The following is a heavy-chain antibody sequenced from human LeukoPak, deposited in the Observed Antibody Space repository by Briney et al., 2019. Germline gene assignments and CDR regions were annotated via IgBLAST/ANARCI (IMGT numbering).Heavy chain of an antibody. CDR1: GGSFSGYY. CDR2: INHSGST. Sequence: KPSETLSLTCAVYGGSFSGYYWSWIRQPPGKGLEWIGEINHSGSTNYNPSLKSRVTISVDTSKNQFSLKLSSVTAADTAVYYCARHGSGSSWYWGPPRGQFDYWGQGTLVTVSS. CDR3: ARHGSGSSWYWGPPRGQFDY. J-gene: IGHJ4*02. D-gene: IGHD6-13*01. V-gene: IGHV4-34*01.